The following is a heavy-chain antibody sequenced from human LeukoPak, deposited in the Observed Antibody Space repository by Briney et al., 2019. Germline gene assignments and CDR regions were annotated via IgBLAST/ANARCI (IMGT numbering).Heavy chain of an antibody. Sequence: SETPSLTCAVSGGSISSGGYSWSWIRQPPGKGLEWIGYIYHSGSTYYNPSLKSRVTISVDRSKNQFSLKLSSVTAADTAVYYCARAGKTYYYDTSGYYGRSPGAEYFQHWGQGTLVTVSS. CDR1: GGSISSGGYS. D-gene: IGHD3-22*01. V-gene: IGHV4-30-2*01. J-gene: IGHJ1*01. CDR3: ARAGKTYYYDTSGYYGRSPGAEYFQH. CDR2: IYHSGST.